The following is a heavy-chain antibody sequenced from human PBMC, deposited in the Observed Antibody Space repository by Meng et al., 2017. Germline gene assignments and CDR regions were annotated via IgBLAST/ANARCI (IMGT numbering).Heavy chain of an antibody. J-gene: IGHJ4*02. V-gene: IGHV1-18*01. CDR3: ARRGGGEYYYDSSGYYFDY. CDR1: GYTFTSYG. CDR2: ISAYNGNT. Sequence: ASVKVSCKASGYTFTSYGIGWVRQAPGQGLEWMGWISAYNGNTNYAQKLQGRVTMTTDTSTSTAYMELRSLRSDDTAVYYWARRGGGEYYYDSSGYYFDYWGQGTLVTSPQ. D-gene: IGHD3-22*01.